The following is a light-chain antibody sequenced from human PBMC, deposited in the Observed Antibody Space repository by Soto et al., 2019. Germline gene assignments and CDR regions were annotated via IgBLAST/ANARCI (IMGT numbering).Light chain of an antibody. Sequence: QSALTQPASVSGSPGQSITISCTGTSSDVGRYNYVSWYQQHPGKAPKLMICEVSNRPSGVSNRFSGSKSGNTASLTISGLQAEDEADYYCSSYTGSSTHVFGTGTKLTVL. CDR3: SSYTGSSTHV. CDR1: SSDVGRYNY. J-gene: IGLJ1*01. CDR2: EVS. V-gene: IGLV2-14*01.